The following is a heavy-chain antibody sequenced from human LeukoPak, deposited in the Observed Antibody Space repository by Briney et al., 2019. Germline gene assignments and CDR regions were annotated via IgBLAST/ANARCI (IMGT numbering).Heavy chain of an antibody. V-gene: IGHV3-48*01. J-gene: IGHJ4*02. CDR3: ARERTKVYGGNDFDY. CDR2: ISSSSSTI. Sequence: GGSLRLSCAASGFTFSSYSMNWVRQAPGKGLEWVSYISSSSSTIYYADSVKGRFTISRDNAKNSLYLQMNSLRAEDTAVYYSARERTKVYGGNDFDYWGQGTLVTVSS. CDR1: GFTFSSYS. D-gene: IGHD4-23*01.